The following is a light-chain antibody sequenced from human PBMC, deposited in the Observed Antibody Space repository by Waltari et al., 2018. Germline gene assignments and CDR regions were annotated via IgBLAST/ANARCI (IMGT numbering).Light chain of an antibody. CDR3: HQYNTLPLT. V-gene: IGKV1-5*03. CDR1: ESVKNN. CDR2: KAS. J-gene: IGKJ4*01. Sequence: DVQLTHSTSTLSASVGDRVTLTCRASESVKNNLAWYQHQPGKAPKVLVHKASRLESGVPSRFSGSGYGTEFTLTISSLEPDDFATYYCHQYNTLPLTFGGGTKVEIK.